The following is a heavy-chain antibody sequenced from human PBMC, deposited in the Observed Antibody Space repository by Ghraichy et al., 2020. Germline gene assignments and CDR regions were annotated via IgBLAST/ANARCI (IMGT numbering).Heavy chain of an antibody. CDR1: GFTVSTFA. D-gene: IGHD2-21*01. Sequence: GESLKISCAASGFTVSTFAMAWVRQTPEKGLEWVSSISGAGGSTYYADSVEGRFTISKDNSKNILYLEMNSLRVEDTAVYYCAKEPHQILFDCFEYWGQGTQVTVSS. V-gene: IGHV3-23*01. J-gene: IGHJ4*02. CDR3: AKEPHQILFDCFEY. CDR2: ISGAGGST.